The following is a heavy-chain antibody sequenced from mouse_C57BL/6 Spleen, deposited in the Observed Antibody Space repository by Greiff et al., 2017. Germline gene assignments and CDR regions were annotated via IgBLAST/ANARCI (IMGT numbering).Heavy chain of an antibody. D-gene: IGHD1-1*01. V-gene: IGHV1-26*01. J-gene: IGHJ2*01. CDR2: INPNNGGT. CDR1: GYTFTDYY. CDR3: AGYYGSLFDY. Sequence: VQLQQSGPELVKPGASVKISCKASGYTFTDYYMNWVKQSHGKSLEWIGDINPNNGGTSYNQKFKGKATLTVDKSSSTAYMELRSLTSEDSAVYYCAGYYGSLFDYWGQGTTLTVSS.